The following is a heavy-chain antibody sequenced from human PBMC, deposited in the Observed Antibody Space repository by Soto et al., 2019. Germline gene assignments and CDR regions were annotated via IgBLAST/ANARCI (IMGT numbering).Heavy chain of an antibody. CDR2: ISSSSSYI. CDR3: ARDSGWLRFMTRDYYYYGMDV. CDR1: GFTFSSYS. V-gene: IGHV3-21*01. Sequence: PGGSLRLSCAASGFTFSSYSMNWVRQAPGKGLEWVSSISSSSSYIYYADSVKGRFTISRDNAKNSLYLQMNSLRAEDTAVYYCARDSGWLRFMTRDYYYYGMDVWGQGTTVTVSS. D-gene: IGHD5-12*01. J-gene: IGHJ6*02.